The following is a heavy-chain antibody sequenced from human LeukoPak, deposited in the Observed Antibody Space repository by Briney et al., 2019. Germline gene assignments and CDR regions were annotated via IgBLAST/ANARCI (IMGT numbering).Heavy chain of an antibody. Sequence: GGSLRLSCAASGFTFSDYYMSWIRRAPGKGLEWVSYISSSGSTIYYADSVKGRFTISRDNAKNLLSLQMNSLRGDDTAVYFCAKMGKAVAGRDWGQGSLVSVSS. D-gene: IGHD6-19*01. CDR2: ISSSGSTI. J-gene: IGHJ4*02. V-gene: IGHV3-11*01. CDR1: GFTFSDYY. CDR3: AKMGKAVAGRD.